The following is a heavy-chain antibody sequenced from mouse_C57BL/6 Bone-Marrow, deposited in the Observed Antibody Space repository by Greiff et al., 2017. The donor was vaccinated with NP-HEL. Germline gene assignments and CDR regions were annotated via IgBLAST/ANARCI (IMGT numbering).Heavy chain of an antibody. CDR1: GYTFTSYG. D-gene: IGHD2-2*01. J-gene: IGHJ3*01. Sequence: QVQLQQSGAELARPGASVKLSCKASGYTFTSYGISWVKQRTGQGLEWIGEIYPRSGNTYYNEKLKGKATLTADKYSSPAYMELRSLTSEDSSVYFCARSVYYGYQAWFAYWGQGTLVTVSA. CDR3: ARSVYYGYQAWFAY. V-gene: IGHV1-81*01. CDR2: IYPRSGNT.